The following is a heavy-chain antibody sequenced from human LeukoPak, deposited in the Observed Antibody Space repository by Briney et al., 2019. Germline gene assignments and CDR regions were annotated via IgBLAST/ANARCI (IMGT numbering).Heavy chain of an antibody. CDR1: GFTFSSYE. V-gene: IGHV3-48*03. Sequence: PGGSLRLSCAASGFTFSSYEMNWVRQAPGKGLEWVSYISSSGSTIYYADSVKGRFTISRDNAKNSLFLQMDSLRVEDTAMYYCVRDFSTVTTAYLHHWGQGTLLTVSS. CDR2: ISSSGSTI. CDR3: VRDFSTVTTAYLHH. J-gene: IGHJ1*01. D-gene: IGHD4-17*01.